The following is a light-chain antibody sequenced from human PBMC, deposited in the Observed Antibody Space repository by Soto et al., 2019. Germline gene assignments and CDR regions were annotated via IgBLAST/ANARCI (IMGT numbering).Light chain of an antibody. V-gene: IGKV1-13*02. J-gene: IGKJ5*01. CDR1: QGISND. CDR2: DAS. CDR3: QHFNSYPPT. Sequence: AIQLTQSPSSLSAFVGDRVTITCRASQGISNDLAWYQQKPGKAPKLLIYDASTLESGVPSRFSGSGSGTDFTLTISSLQPEDFASYHCQHFNSYPPTFGQGTRLE.